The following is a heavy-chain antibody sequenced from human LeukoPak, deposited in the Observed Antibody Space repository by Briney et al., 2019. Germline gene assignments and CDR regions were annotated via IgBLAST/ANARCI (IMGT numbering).Heavy chain of an antibody. J-gene: IGHJ4*02. CDR2: IIPIFGTA. Sequence: SVKVSCKASGGTFSSYAISWVRQAPGQGLEWMGGIIPIFGTANYAQKFQGRVTITADESTSTAYMELSSLRSEDTAVYYCARAEVGATQAGYWGQGTLVTVSS. V-gene: IGHV1-69*01. CDR1: GGTFSSYA. D-gene: IGHD1-26*01. CDR3: ARAEVGATQAGY.